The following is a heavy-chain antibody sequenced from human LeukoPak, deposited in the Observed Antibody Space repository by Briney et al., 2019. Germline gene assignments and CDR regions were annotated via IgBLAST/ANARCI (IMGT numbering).Heavy chain of an antibody. CDR2: IRYDGSRK. CDR1: GFIFSSYG. D-gene: IGHD1-1*01. V-gene: IGHV3-30*02. CDR3: AREQLLDYNYYYMDV. J-gene: IGHJ6*03. Sequence: PGGSLRLSCAASGFIFSSYGMHWVREAPDKGREWVAFIRYDGSRKYYADSVKGRFTISRDNSKNTLYLQMNGLRAEDTAMYYCAREQLLDYNYYYMDVWGKGTTVTVSS.